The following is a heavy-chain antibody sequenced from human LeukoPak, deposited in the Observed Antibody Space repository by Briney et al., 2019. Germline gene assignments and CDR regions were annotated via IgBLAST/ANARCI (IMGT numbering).Heavy chain of an antibody. V-gene: IGHV1-2*02. CDR1: GYTFTGYY. CDR2: INPNSGGT. CDR3: ARDHCTSSGCYEYYYYGVDV. Sequence: RASVKVSCKASGYTFTGYYMHWVRQAPGQGLEWMGWINPNSGGTNSAQKFQGRVTMTRDTSVSTAYMELSRLRSDDTAVYYCARDHCTSSGCYEYYYYGVDVWGQGTTVTVSS. D-gene: IGHD2-2*01. J-gene: IGHJ6*02.